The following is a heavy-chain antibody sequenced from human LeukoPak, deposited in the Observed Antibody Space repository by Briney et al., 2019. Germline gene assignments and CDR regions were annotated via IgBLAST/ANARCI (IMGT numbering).Heavy chain of an antibody. J-gene: IGHJ3*02. V-gene: IGHV1-2*04. D-gene: IGHD6-13*01. CDR3: ARVAAAGTSAFDI. CDR1: GYTFTGYY. Sequence: ASVKVSCKASGYTFTGYYMHWVRQAPGQGPEWMGWINPNSGGTNYAQKFQGWVTMTRDTSISTAYMELSRLRSDDTAMYYCARVAAAGTSAFDIWGQGTMVTVSS. CDR2: INPNSGGT.